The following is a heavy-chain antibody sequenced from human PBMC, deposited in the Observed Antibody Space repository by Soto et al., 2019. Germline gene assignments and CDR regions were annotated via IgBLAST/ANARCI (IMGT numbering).Heavy chain of an antibody. CDR2: IYSVDST. CDR3: AKDSYYHDTSGYYIFDY. J-gene: IGHJ4*02. Sequence: LRLSCAASGFTVSNYRMSWVRQAPGKGLEWVSVIYSVDSTYYADSVKGRLTISRDNSKNTLYLQMNSLRAEDTAVYYCAKDSYYHDTSGYYIFDYWGQGTLVTVSS. D-gene: IGHD3-22*01. CDR1: GFTVSNYR. V-gene: IGHV3-53*05.